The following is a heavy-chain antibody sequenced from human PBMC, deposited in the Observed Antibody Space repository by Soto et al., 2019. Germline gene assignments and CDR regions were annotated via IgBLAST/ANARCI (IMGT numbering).Heavy chain of an antibody. CDR3: ARDTPPYSSSWYVPPSGWFDP. J-gene: IGHJ5*02. V-gene: IGHV1-46*01. Sequence: GASVKVSCKASGYTFTSCYMHWVRQAPGQGLEWMGIINPSGGSTSYAQKFQGRVTMTRDTSTSTVYMELSSLRSEDTAVYYCARDTPPYSSSWYVPPSGWFDPWGQGTLVTVSS. CDR1: GYTFTSCY. CDR2: INPSGGST. D-gene: IGHD6-13*01.